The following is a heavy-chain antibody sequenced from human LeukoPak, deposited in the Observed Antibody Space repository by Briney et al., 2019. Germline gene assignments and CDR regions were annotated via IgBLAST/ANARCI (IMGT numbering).Heavy chain of an antibody. CDR2: IYSTGRP. Sequence: SSDTLSLTRSVSGEPFPNGTYYWPWLRPPAGRGLEWIGQIYSTGRPKYNPSFRSRVTISVDTAKSQFFRDLHAWTDADTAVYFCGRAQDYPRNWCDPWGQGTRVTVSS. CDR1: GEPFPNGTYY. D-gene: IGHD4-11*01. V-gene: IGHV4-61*09. J-gene: IGHJ5*02. CDR3: GRAQDYPRNWCDP.